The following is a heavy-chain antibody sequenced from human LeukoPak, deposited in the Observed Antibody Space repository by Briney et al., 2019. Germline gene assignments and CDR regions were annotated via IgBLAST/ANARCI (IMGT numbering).Heavy chain of an antibody. J-gene: IGHJ6*03. D-gene: IGHD3-10*01. V-gene: IGHV4-4*07. Sequence: SETLSLTCTVSGGSISSYYWSWIRQPAGKGLEWIGRIYTSGSTNYNPSLKSRVTMSVDTSKNQFSLKLSSVTAADTAVYYCARDSLVVRGVPLGYYMDVWGKGTTVTVSS. CDR1: GGSISSYY. CDR2: IYTSGST. CDR3: ARDSLVVRGVPLGYYMDV.